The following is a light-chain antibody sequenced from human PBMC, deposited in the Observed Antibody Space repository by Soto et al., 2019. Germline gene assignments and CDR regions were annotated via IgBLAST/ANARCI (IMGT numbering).Light chain of an antibody. Sequence: QSVLTQPPSVSGAPGQGVTISCTGSSSNIGAGYDVHWYQQLPGAAPKLLIFGNDNRPSGVPDRFSGSRSGTSASLAITGLQAEDEADYYCQSYDSSLSGSLFGGGTKLTVL. J-gene: IGLJ2*01. V-gene: IGLV1-40*01. CDR2: GND. CDR3: QSYDSSLSGSL. CDR1: SSNIGAGYD.